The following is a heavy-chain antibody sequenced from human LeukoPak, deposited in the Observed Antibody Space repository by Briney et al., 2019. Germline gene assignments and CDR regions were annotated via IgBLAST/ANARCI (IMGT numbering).Heavy chain of an antibody. CDR3: ARRGGSSSGRYFDL. J-gene: IGHJ2*01. CDR1: GGSISSYY. CDR2: IYYSGGT. D-gene: IGHD6-6*01. Sequence: SETLSLTCTVSGGSISSYYWSWIRQPPGKGLEWIGYIYYSGGTNYNPSLKSRVTISVDTSKNQFSLKLSSVTAADTAVYYCARRGGSSSGRYFDLWGRGTLVTVSS. V-gene: IGHV4-59*01.